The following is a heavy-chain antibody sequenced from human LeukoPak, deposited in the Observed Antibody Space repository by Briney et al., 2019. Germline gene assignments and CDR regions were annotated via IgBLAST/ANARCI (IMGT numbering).Heavy chain of an antibody. Sequence: PSETLSLTCTVSGGSISSSSYYWSWIRQPAGKGLEWIGRIYTSGSTNYNPSLKSRVTMSVDTSKNQFSLKLSSVTAADTAVYYCARTRSYEYSSSFWFDPWGQGTLVTVSS. J-gene: IGHJ5*02. CDR3: ARTRSYEYSSSFWFDP. D-gene: IGHD6-13*01. CDR1: GGSISSSSYY. V-gene: IGHV4-61*02. CDR2: IYTSGST.